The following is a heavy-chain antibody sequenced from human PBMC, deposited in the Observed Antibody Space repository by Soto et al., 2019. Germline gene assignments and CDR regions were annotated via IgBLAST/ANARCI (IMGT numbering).Heavy chain of an antibody. CDR3: ARGFDYEARNASDI. Sequence: GASVKVSCKASGYTFTGYYMHWVRQAPGQGLEWMGWINPNSGGTNYAQKFQGRVAMTRDTSISTAYMELSRLRSDDTAVYYCARGFDYEARNASDIWGQGTMVTVSS. V-gene: IGHV1-2*02. CDR1: GYTFTGYY. J-gene: IGHJ3*02. CDR2: INPNSGGT. D-gene: IGHD4-17*01.